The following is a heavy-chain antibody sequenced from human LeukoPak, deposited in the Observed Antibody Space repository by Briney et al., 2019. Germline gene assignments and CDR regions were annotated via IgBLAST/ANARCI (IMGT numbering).Heavy chain of an antibody. CDR2: INHSGGT. J-gene: IGHJ4*02. V-gene: IGHV4-34*01. D-gene: IGHD2-2*01. CDR3: ARGVHEYCSSTSCYPRSFDY. CDR1: GGSFSGYY. Sequence: PSETLSRTCAVYGGSFSGYYWSWIRQPPGKGLEWIGEINHSGGTNYNPSLKSRVTISVDTSKNQFSLKLSSVTAADTAVYYCARGVHEYCSSTSCYPRSFDYWGQGTLVTVSS.